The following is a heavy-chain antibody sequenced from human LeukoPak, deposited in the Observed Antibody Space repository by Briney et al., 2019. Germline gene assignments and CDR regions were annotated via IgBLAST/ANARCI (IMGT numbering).Heavy chain of an antibody. CDR3: AKDDAWLRFGE. Sequence: GGSLRLSCAASGFTFSSYGMHWVGQAPGKGGEGVAVISYDGSNKYYADSVKGGFTISRDNSQNTLYLEVISLTAEDTAVYYCAKDDAWLRFGEWSQGTLVTVSS. J-gene: IGHJ4*02. CDR1: GFTFSSYG. CDR2: ISYDGSNK. V-gene: IGHV3-30*18. D-gene: IGHD3-10*01.